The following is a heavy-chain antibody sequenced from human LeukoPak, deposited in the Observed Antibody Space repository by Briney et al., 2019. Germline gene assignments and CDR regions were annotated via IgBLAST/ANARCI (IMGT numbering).Heavy chain of an antibody. CDR3: ARGGGSYYFDY. Sequence: PSQTLSLTCAVSGGSISSGGYSWSWIRQPPGKGLEWIGYIYYSGSTTYYNPSLKSRVTISVDRSKNQFSLKLSSVTAADTAVYYCARGGGSYYFDYWGQGTLVTVSS. J-gene: IGHJ4*02. D-gene: IGHD1-26*01. V-gene: IGHV4-30-2*01. CDR2: IYYSGSTT. CDR1: GGSISSGGYS.